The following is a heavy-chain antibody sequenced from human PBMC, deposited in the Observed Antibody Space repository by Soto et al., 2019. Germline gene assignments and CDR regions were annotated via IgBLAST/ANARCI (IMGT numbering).Heavy chain of an antibody. V-gene: IGHV4-59*01. CDR2: IYYSGST. CDR3: ASWSDYGDLSFDV. Sequence: SETLSLTCTVSGGSISSYYWSWIRQPPGKGLEWIGYIYYSGSTNYNPSLKSRVTISVDTSKNQFSLKLSSVTAADTAVYYCASWSDYGDLSFDVWGQGTTVTVSS. D-gene: IGHD4-17*01. J-gene: IGHJ6*02. CDR1: GGSISSYY.